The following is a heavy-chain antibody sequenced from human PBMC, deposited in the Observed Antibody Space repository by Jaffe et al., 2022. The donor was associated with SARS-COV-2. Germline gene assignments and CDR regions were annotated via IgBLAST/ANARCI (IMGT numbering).Heavy chain of an antibody. CDR2: VKNSGDA. CDR1: GSSITSSSFN. Sequence: QVQLQESGPGLVKPSETLSLTCIVSGSSITSSSFNWVWIRQPPGKGLDWIGNVKNSGDAYYNPSLKSRVTVSVDPSKNQFSLTLRSVTAADTAVYYCARRIVGRISYFYMDVWGKGTTVTVSS. CDR3: ARRIVGRISYFYMDV. J-gene: IGHJ6*03. V-gene: IGHV4-39*01. D-gene: IGHD2-21*01.